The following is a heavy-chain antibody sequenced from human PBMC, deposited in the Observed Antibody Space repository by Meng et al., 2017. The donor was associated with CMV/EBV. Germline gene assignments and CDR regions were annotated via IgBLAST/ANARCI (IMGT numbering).Heavy chain of an antibody. CDR2: ISWNSGSI. CDR3: AKELSSSWPYYYGMDV. D-gene: IGHD6-13*01. J-gene: IGHJ6*02. CDR1: GFTFDDYA. V-gene: IGHV3-9*01. Sequence: GGSLRLSCAASGFTFDDYAMHWVRQAPGKGLEWVSGISWNSGSIGYADSVKGRFTISRDNSKNTLYLQMNSLRAEDTAVYYCAKELSSSWPYYYGMDVWGQGTTVTVSS.